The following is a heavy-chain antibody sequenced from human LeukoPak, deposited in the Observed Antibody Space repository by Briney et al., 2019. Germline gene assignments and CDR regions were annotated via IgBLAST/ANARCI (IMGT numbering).Heavy chain of an antibody. CDR2: ISSSSSYI. Sequence: GGSLRLSCAASGFTFSSYSLNWVRQAPGKGLEWVSSISSSSSYIYYADSVKGRFTISRDNAKNSLYLQMNSLRAEDTAVYYCARAVLRSLNSGFGYWGQGTLVTVSS. CDR3: ARAVLRSLNSGFGY. J-gene: IGHJ4*02. V-gene: IGHV3-21*01. CDR1: GFTFSSYS. D-gene: IGHD5-12*01.